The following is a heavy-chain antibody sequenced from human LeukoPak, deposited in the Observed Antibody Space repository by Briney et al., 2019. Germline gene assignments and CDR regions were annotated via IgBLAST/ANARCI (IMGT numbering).Heavy chain of an antibody. CDR2: ISWNSGSI. J-gene: IGHJ4*02. D-gene: IGHD6-19*01. Sequence: QPGGSLRLSCEASGFSFDDHAMHWVRQPPGKGLEWVSGISWNSGSIDYADSVKGRFTISRDNAKNSLYPQMNSLRVEDTAFYYCAKDNRRHYTSGPNPDSLHWGQGALVTVSS. CDR1: GFSFDDHA. V-gene: IGHV3-9*01. CDR3: AKDNRRHYTSGPNPDSLH.